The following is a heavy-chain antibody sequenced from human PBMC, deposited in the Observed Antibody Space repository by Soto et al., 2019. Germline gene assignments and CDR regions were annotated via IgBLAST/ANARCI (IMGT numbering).Heavy chain of an antibody. D-gene: IGHD3-22*01. Sequence: PGGSLRLSCAASGFTFSSYWMHWVRQAPGKGLVWVSRINSDGSSTSYADSVKGRFTISRDNAKNTLYLQMNSLRAEDTAVYYCARDLHDGSGYYPNYYYYYGMAVWGQGTTVTVSS. CDR3: ARDLHDGSGYYPNYYYYYGMAV. CDR2: INSDGSST. CDR1: GFTFSSYW. V-gene: IGHV3-74*01. J-gene: IGHJ6*02.